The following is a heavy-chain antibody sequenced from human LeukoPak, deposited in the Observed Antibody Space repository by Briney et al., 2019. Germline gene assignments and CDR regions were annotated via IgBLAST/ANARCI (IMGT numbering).Heavy chain of an antibody. V-gene: IGHV4-34*01. D-gene: IGHD6-13*01. CDR3: ARGRWRIAAAWLGNWFDP. CDR2: INDGGST. CDR1: GGSFTKHQ. Sequence: SETLSLTCAVYGGSFTKHQWSWIRQPPGKGLEWIGAINDGGSTNYNPSLKSRVTISVDTSKNQFSLKLSSVTAADTAVYYCARGRWRIAAAWLGNWFDPWGQGTLVTVSS. J-gene: IGHJ5*02.